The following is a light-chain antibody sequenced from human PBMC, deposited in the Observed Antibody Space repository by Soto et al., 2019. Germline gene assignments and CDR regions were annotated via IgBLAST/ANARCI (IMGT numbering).Light chain of an antibody. J-gene: IGLJ1*01. CDR3: SSYTSFSTYV. CDR1: SSDVGGYNY. Sequence: QSALTQPGSVSGSPGQSITISCTGTSSDVGGYNYVSWYQQHPGKAPKLMIYEVSNRPSGVSNRFSGSKSDNTASLTISGLQAEDEADYYCSSYTSFSTYVFGTGTKVTVL. V-gene: IGLV2-14*01. CDR2: EVS.